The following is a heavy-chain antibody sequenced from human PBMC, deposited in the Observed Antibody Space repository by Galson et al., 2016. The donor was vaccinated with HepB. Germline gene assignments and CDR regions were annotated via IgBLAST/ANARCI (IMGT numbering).Heavy chain of an antibody. J-gene: IGHJ6*02. CDR3: ARTITGTTYYYYSYGMDV. CDR1: GGTFSSYA. D-gene: IGHD1-14*01. Sequence: SVKVSCKASGGTFSSYAISWVRQAPGQGLEWMGGIIPIFGTGNYAQKFQGRVTITADESTSTAYMELSSLRSEDTAIYYCARTITGTTYYYYSYGMDVWGQGTTVTVSS. CDR2: IIPIFGTG. V-gene: IGHV1-69*13.